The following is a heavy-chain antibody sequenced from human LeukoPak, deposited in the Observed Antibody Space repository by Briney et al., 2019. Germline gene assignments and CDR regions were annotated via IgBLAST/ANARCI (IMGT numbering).Heavy chain of an antibody. J-gene: IGHJ4*02. CDR3: ARGLYDSSGYEFDY. D-gene: IGHD3-22*01. V-gene: IGHV1-2*02. Sequence: ASVKVSCKASGYTFTGYYMHWVRQAPGQGLEWMGWINPNRGGTNYAQKFQGRVTMTRDTSISTAYMELSRLRSDDTAVYYCARGLYDSSGYEFDYWGQGTLVTVSS. CDR1: GYTFTGYY. CDR2: INPNRGGT.